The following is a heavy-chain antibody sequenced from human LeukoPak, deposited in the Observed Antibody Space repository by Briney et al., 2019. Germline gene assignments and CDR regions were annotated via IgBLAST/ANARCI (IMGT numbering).Heavy chain of an antibody. J-gene: IGHJ5*02. Sequence: PGGSLRLSCVASGFSFSNYAMTWVRQAPGKGLEWVSSITNRGDITYYSDSVKGRFTISRDNSKNTLYLQIHTLGAEDTAEYHCARSGSPISRNTWNLWFDPGGQGTLVTVSS. D-gene: IGHD3-10*01. CDR2: ITNRGDIT. CDR3: ARSGSPISRNTWNLWFDP. CDR1: GFSFSNYA. V-gene: IGHV3-23*01.